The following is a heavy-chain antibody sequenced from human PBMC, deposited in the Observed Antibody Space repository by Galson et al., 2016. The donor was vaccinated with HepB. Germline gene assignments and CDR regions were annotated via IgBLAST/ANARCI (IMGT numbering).Heavy chain of an antibody. J-gene: IGHJ4*02. CDR2: ITSTSSTM. CDR3: ATLDFDDVDY. D-gene: IGHD3-9*01. Sequence: SLRLSCAASGFSFSTYSMSWVRQAPGKGLEWLSYITSTSSTMYYADSVKGRFTITRDNAKNSVYLQMNSLRAEDTAVYYCATLDFDDVDYWGQGTLVTVSS. CDR1: GFSFSTYS. V-gene: IGHV3-48*01.